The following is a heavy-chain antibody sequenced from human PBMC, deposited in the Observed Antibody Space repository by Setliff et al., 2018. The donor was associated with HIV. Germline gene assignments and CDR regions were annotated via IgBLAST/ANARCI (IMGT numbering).Heavy chain of an antibody. J-gene: IGHJ4*02. CDR2: VSNTGTSR. CDR1: EISLSSYA. CDR3: ARARGGNSEWSY. Sequence: GSLRLSCAASEISLSSYAVNWVRQAPGRGLEWVSGVSNTGTSRYYADSVKGRLTISRDTSRSTVYLQLNSLRAEDTALYYCARARGGNSEWSYWGQGTLVTVSS. V-gene: IGHV3-23*01. D-gene: IGHD2-15*01.